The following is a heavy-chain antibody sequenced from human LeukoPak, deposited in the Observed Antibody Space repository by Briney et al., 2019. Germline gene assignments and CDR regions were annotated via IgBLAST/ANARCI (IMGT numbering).Heavy chain of an antibody. V-gene: IGHV1-18*01. D-gene: IGHD6-19*01. J-gene: IGHJ6*03. CDR3: ARVNHIAVAARGNYYYMDV. Sequence: GASVKVSCKASGYTFTSYGISWVRQAPGQGLEWMGWISAYNGNTNYAQKLQGRVTMTTDTSTSTAYMELRSLRSDDTAVYYCARVNHIAVAARGNYYYMDVWGKGTTVTISS. CDR1: GYTFTSYG. CDR2: ISAYNGNT.